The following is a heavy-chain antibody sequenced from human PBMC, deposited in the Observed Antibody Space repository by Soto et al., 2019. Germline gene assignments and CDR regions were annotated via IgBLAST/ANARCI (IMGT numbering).Heavy chain of an antibody. D-gene: IGHD6-13*01. J-gene: IGHJ5*02. CDR1: GYTFTGYY. CDR3: ARDEAAAANWFDP. Sequence: ASVKVSCKASGYTFTGYYMHWVRQAPGQGLEWMGWINPDSGGINYAQKFQGRVTMTRDTSISTAFMELSRLRSDDTAVYYCARDEAAAANWFDPWGQGTLVTVSS. CDR2: INPDSGGI. V-gene: IGHV1-2*02.